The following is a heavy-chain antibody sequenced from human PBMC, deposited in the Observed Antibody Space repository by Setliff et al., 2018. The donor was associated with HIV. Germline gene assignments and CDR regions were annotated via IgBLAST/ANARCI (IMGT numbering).Heavy chain of an antibody. Sequence: SETLSLTCTVSGYSISSGYYWGWIRQPPGKGLEWIGGIYHSGSTYYNPSLKSRVTISVDTSKNQFSLKLSSVTAADTAVYYCARPNYGSGSYYNDYWYFDLWGRGTLVTVSS. CDR3: ARPNYGSGSYYNDYWYFDL. V-gene: IGHV4-38-2*02. CDR2: IYHSGST. J-gene: IGHJ2*01. CDR1: GYSISSGYY. D-gene: IGHD3-10*01.